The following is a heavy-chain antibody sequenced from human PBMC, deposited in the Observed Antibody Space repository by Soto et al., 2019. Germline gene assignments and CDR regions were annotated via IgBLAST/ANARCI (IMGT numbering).Heavy chain of an antibody. V-gene: IGHV3-74*01. CDR1: GFTFSNYW. CDR2: INSDGSST. CDR3: ARRLDSSGHFDY. Sequence: EVQLVESGGGLVQPGGSLRLSCAASGFTFSNYWIHRVRQAPGKGLVWVSRINSDGSSTSYADSVKGRFTISRDNTKNTLYLQMNSLRAEDTAVYYCARRLDSSGHFDYWGQGTLVTVSS. J-gene: IGHJ4*02. D-gene: IGHD6-19*01.